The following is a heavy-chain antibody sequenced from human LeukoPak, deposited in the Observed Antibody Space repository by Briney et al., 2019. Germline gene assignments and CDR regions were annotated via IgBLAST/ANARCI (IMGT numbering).Heavy chain of an antibody. CDR3: ARAGAAAGTPFDF. J-gene: IGHJ4*02. V-gene: IGHV1-18*01. Sequence: ASVKVSCKASGYTFSSYGISWVRQAPGQGLEWMGWITSYNGNTKYAQQLQGRVTMTTDTSTGTAYMELRSLRSDDTAVYYCARAGAAAGTPFDFWGQGTLVTVSS. CDR2: ITSYNGNT. D-gene: IGHD6-13*01. CDR1: GYTFSSYG.